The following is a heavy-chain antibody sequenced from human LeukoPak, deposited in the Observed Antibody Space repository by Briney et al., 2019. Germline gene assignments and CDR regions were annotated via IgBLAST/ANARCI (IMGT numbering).Heavy chain of an antibody. CDR2: IYYSGST. CDR1: GGSISSSSYY. V-gene: IGHV4-39*01. CDR3: ARLRSGYCSSTSCFYYYYYMDV. J-gene: IGHJ6*03. D-gene: IGHD2-2*01. Sequence: SETLSLTCTVSGGSISSSSYYWGWIRQPPGKGLEWIGSIYYSGSTYYNPSLKSRVTISVDTSKNQFSLKLSSVTAADTAVYYCARLRSGYCSSTSCFYYYYYMDVWGKGTTVTVSS.